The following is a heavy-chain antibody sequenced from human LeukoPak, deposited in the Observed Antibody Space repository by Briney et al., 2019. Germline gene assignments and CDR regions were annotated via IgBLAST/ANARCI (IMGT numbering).Heavy chain of an antibody. CDR3: AGLRIGGSGRIGY. J-gene: IGHJ4*02. V-gene: IGHV4-39*01. D-gene: IGHD2-15*01. Sequence: SETLSLTCTVSGGSISSSSYYWGWIRQPPGKGLEWIGSIYYSGSTYYNPSLKSRVTISVDTSKNQFSLKLSPVTAADTAVYYCAGLRIGGSGRIGYWGQGTLVTVSS. CDR1: GGSISSSSYY. CDR2: IYYSGST.